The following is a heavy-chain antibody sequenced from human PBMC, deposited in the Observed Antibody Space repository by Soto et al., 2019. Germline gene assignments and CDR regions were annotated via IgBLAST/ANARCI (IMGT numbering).Heavy chain of an antibody. D-gene: IGHD5-18*01. J-gene: IGHJ4*02. CDR1: GFTFSAYA. CDR3: AKRGERFTYGLYYFDD. V-gene: IGHV3-23*01. CDR2: MSGNGVNT. Sequence: GGSLRLSCAASGFTFSAYAMSWVRQAPGKGLEWVSAMSGNGVNTYYRDSVKGRFTVSRDNSRNTVYLQMNSLRAEDTAVYYCAKRGERFTYGLYYFDDWGQGTLVTVSS.